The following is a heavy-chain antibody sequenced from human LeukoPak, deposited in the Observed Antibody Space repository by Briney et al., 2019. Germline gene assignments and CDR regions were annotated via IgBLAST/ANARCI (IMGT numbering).Heavy chain of an antibody. CDR3: AKVPSSGWYFLDY. J-gene: IGHJ4*02. V-gene: IGHV3-23*01. Sequence: PGGSLRLSRAASGFTFSSYAMSWVRQAPGKGLEWVSAISGSGGSTYYADSVKGRFTISRDNSKNTLYLQMNSLRAEDTAVYYCAKVPSSGWYFLDYWGQGTLVTVSS. D-gene: IGHD6-19*01. CDR1: GFTFSSYA. CDR2: ISGSGGST.